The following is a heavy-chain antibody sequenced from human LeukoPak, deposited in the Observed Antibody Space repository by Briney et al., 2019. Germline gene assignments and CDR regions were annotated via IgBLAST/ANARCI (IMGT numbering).Heavy chain of an antibody. J-gene: IGHJ4*02. CDR2: IYYSGST. Sequence: SETLSLTCAVSGGSISSGGYSWSWIRQPPGKGLEWIGYIYYSGSTYYNPSLKSRVTISVDTSKNQFSLKLSSVTAADTAVYYCARDRGYSYGLHPIDYWGQGTLVTVSS. CDR1: GGSISSGGYS. CDR3: ARDRGYSYGLHPIDY. D-gene: IGHD5-18*01. V-gene: IGHV4-30-4*07.